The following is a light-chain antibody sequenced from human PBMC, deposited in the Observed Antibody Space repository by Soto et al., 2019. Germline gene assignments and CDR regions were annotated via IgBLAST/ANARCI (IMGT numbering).Light chain of an antibody. Sequence: EIMMTQSPATLSVSPGERATLSCRASQSVSSNLAWYQQKPGQPPRLLIYGASTRATGIPARFSGSGSGTEFTLTISSLLSEEFATDYCQQYNNWPLTFGGGTKVEIK. CDR2: GAS. CDR3: QQYNNWPLT. CDR1: QSVSSN. V-gene: IGKV3-15*01. J-gene: IGKJ4*01.